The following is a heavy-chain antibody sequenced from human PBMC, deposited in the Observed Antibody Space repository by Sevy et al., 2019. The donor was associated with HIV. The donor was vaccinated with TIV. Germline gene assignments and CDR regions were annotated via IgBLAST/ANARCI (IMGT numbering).Heavy chain of an antibody. CDR3: TSPAGMSPFDY. J-gene: IGHJ4*02. V-gene: IGHV3-15*01. D-gene: IGHD2-2*01. Sequence: GGSLRLSCAASGFTFSNAWMSWVRQAPGKGLEWVGRIKSKTDGGTTDYAAPVKGRFTISRNDSKNTLYLQMNSLKTEDTAVYYCTSPAGMSPFDYWGQGTLVTVSS. CDR1: GFTFSNAW. CDR2: IKSKTDGGTT.